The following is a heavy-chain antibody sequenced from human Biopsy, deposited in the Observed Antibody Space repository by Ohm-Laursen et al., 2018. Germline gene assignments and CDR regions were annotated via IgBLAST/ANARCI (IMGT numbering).Heavy chain of an antibody. CDR3: ARVDRYNFDHYIMDA. Sequence: TLSLTCIVSGDSIARYYWTWIRQFPGKGLEWIAYIYYSGRPNYNPSLKGRVVISVDRSRNQFFLKLTSATAADTAIYYCARVDRYNFDHYIMDAWGRGTTVTVSS. CDR1: GDSIARYY. CDR2: IYYSGRP. V-gene: IGHV4-59*01. D-gene: IGHD1-20*01. J-gene: IGHJ6*02.